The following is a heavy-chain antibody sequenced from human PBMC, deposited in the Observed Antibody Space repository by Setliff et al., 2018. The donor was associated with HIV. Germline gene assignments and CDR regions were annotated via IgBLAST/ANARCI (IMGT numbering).Heavy chain of an antibody. V-gene: IGHV4-4*09. J-gene: IGHJ4*02. D-gene: IGHD2-21*02. CDR1: GGSVNDFY. CDR2: IHSSGST. CDR3: ATLDHSGGNFLAY. Sequence: SETLSLTCTVSGGSVNDFYCDWIRQPPGKGPEWIGYIHSSGSTIYNPSLKSRITISLDTSKEQFSLELSSATAADTAVYYCATLDHSGGNFLAYWGQGSLVTVSS.